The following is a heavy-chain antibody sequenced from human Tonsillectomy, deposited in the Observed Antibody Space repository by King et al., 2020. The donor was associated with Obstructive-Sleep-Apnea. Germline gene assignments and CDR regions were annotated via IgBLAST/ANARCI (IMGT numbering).Heavy chain of an antibody. CDR3: ATGRYDILTGYYPPFDY. J-gene: IGHJ4*02. D-gene: IGHD3-9*01. CDR2: ISGSGGST. CDR1: GCTFSSYA. Sequence: VQLVESGGGLVQPGGSLRLSCAASGCTFSSYAMSWVRQAPGKGLEWVSAISGSGGSTYYAVSVKGRFTISRDNSKNTLVLQMSSRRAEDTAVYYCATGRYDILTGYYPPFDYWGQGTLVTVSS. V-gene: IGHV3-23*04.